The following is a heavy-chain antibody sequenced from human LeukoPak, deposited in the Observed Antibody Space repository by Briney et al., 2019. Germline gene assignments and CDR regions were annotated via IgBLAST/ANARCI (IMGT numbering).Heavy chain of an antibody. CDR1: GFTFSSYS. J-gene: IGHJ4*02. D-gene: IGHD3-3*01. Sequence: GGSLRLSCAASGFTFSSYSMNWVRQAPGKGLEWVSSISSSSYIYYADSVKGRFTISRDNAKNSLYLQMNSLRAEDTAVYYCASGSVGRYYDFWSGYWGQGTLVTVSS. V-gene: IGHV3-21*01. CDR3: ASGSVGRYYDFWSGY. CDR2: ISSSSYI.